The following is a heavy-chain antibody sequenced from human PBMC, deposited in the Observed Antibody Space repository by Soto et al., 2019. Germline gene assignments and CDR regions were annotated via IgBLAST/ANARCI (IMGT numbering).Heavy chain of an antibody. CDR1: GFTFTSYA. D-gene: IGHD6-6*01. CDR2: IVVGSGNT. J-gene: IGHJ4*02. CDR3: AADSSSYLDY. V-gene: IGHV1-58*01. Sequence: SVKVSCKASGFTFTSYAVHWVRQAPGQRLEWIGWIVVGSGNTNYAQKFQESVTITRDMSTSTAYMEVSRLRSDDTAVYFCAADSSSYLDYWGQGTLVTVSS.